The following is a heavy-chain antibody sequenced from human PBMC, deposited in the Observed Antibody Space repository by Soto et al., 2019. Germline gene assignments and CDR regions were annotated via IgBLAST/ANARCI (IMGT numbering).Heavy chain of an antibody. CDR2: ISRDGGTK. CDR3: TGEVASGY. J-gene: IGHJ4*02. CDR1: GFTVSTYG. V-gene: IGHV3-30*03. Sequence: QVQLVESGGGVVQPGRSLRLPCAVSGFTVSTYGMHWVRQAPGKGLEWVAVISRDGGTKYYADSVKGRFTISRDNSRNTLFLEMNSLRGDDMAVDYCTGEVASGYWGQGTLVTVSS. D-gene: IGHD2-8*02.